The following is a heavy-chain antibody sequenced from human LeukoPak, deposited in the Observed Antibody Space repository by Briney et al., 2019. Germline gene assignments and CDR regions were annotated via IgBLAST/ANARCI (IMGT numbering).Heavy chain of an antibody. CDR2: ISSSSTI. CDR3: AKALRYCSGGSCYSTYYGMDV. Sequence: GGSLRLSCAASGFTFSSYSMNWVRQAPGKGLEWVSYISSSSTIYYADSVKGRFTISRDNAKNSLYLQMNSLRDEDTAVYYCAKALRYCSGGSCYSTYYGMDVWGQGTTVTVSS. V-gene: IGHV3-48*02. CDR1: GFTFSSYS. J-gene: IGHJ6*02. D-gene: IGHD2-15*01.